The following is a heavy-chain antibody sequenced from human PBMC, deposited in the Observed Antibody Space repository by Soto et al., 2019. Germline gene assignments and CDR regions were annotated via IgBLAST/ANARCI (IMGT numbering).Heavy chain of an antibody. CDR1: GYTFTNYG. D-gene: IGHD2-2*01. CDR2: ITASNGNA. Sequence: QVQLVQSGPEVKNPGASLKVSCKSSGYTFTNYGITWVRQAPGHGLEWMGWITASNGNANYAREIQGRLTLTRYTSTNTASMELRSLRSDDTAVYYCARGASCSSTSCYDNFHYGLAVWGQGTTVIVSS. J-gene: IGHJ6*02. V-gene: IGHV1-18*01. CDR3: ARGASCSSTSCYDNFHYGLAV.